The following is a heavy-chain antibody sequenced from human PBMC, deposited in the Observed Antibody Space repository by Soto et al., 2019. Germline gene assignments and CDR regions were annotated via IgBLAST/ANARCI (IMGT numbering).Heavy chain of an antibody. CDR2: ISAYNGNT. CDR3: ARHMKDTIFGAFDY. D-gene: IGHD3-3*01. V-gene: IGHV1-18*01. CDR1: GYTFTSYG. J-gene: IGHJ4*02. Sequence: QVPLVQSGAEVKKPGASVKVSCKASGYTFTSYGISWVRQAPGQGLEWMGWISAYNGNTNYSQKLQGRGTMTTDTSTSTAYMELRSLRSDDTAVYYCARHMKDTIFGAFDYWGQGTLVTVSS.